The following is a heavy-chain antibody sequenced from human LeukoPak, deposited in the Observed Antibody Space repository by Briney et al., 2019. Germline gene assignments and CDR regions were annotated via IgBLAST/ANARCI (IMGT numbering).Heavy chain of an antibody. CDR2: ISGSGGTT. CDR3: TKGLEKQPLDY. D-gene: IGHD6-13*01. Sequence: PGGSLRLSCAASGFIFNSYGMNWVRQAPGKGLEWVSAISGSGGTTAYADSVKGRFTISRDNSKNTLYLQMDGLTAEDTALYYCTKGLEKQPLDYWGQGPLVTVAS. V-gene: IGHV3-23*01. CDR1: GFIFNSYG. J-gene: IGHJ4*02.